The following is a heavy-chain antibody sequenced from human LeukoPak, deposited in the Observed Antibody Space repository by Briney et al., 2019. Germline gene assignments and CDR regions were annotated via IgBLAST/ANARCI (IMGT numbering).Heavy chain of an antibody. Sequence: GGSLRLSCAAFGFTFSSYAMSWVRQAPGKGLEWISAISGSGGSTYYADSVKGRFTISRDNSKNTLYLQMDSLRADDTAVYYCAKDPRYSRSWGHAFDIWGLGTMVTVSS. CDR1: GFTFSSYA. J-gene: IGHJ3*02. V-gene: IGHV3-23*01. CDR2: ISGSGGST. D-gene: IGHD6-13*01. CDR3: AKDPRYSRSWGHAFDI.